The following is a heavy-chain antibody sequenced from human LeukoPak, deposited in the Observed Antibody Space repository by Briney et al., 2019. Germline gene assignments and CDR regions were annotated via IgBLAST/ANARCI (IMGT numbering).Heavy chain of an antibody. CDR2: IIPILGIA. J-gene: IGHJ4*02. V-gene: IGHV1-69*04. CDR1: GGTFGSYA. Sequence: ASVKVSCKASGGTFGSYAISWVRQALGQGLEWMGRIIPILGIANYAQKFQGRVTITADKSTSTAYMELSSLRSEDTAVYYCAGGEITAMVTLFDYWGQGTLVTVSS. CDR3: AGGEITAMVTLFDY. D-gene: IGHD5-18*01.